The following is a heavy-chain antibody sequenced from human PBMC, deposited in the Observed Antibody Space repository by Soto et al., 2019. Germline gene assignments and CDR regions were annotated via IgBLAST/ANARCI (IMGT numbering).Heavy chain of an antibody. V-gene: IGHV3-33*01. J-gene: IGHJ4*02. CDR2: IWYDGSNK. CDR3: ARALGSGWSPSTFEY. Sequence: QVQLVESGGGVVQPGRSLRLSCAASGFTFSSYGMHWVRQTPGKGLEWVAVIWYDGSNKYYADSVKGRFTSSRDNSKTTLYLPLDSMRAEATAVYYCARALGSGWSPSTFEYWGSGTLVTVSS. D-gene: IGHD6-19*01. CDR1: GFTFSSYG.